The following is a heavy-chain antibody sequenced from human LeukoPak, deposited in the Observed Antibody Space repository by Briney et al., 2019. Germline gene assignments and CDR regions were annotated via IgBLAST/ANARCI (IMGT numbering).Heavy chain of an antibody. CDR2: INADGSST. V-gene: IGHV3-74*01. Sequence: GGSLRLSCAASGSTFSSYWMHWVRQAPGKGLLWVSRINADGSSTSYADSVKGRFTISRDNAKNTLYQQMNSLRAEDTAVYYCARDDCSSSSCLTYWGQGTLVTVSS. J-gene: IGHJ4*02. CDR1: GSTFSSYW. D-gene: IGHD2-2*01. CDR3: ARDDCSSSSCLTY.